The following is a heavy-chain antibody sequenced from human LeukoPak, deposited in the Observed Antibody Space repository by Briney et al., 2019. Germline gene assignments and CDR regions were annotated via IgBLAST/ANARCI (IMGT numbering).Heavy chain of an antibody. J-gene: IGHJ5*02. D-gene: IGHD4-23*01. CDR1: GFTVSSNY. Sequence: PGGSLRLSCVASGFTVSSNYMSWVRQAPGKGLEWVSIIYSGGSTYYADSVKGRFTISRDNSKNTLYLQMNSLRSEDTAVYYCARAGYGGNSGSNWFDPWGQGTLVTVSS. CDR3: ARAGYGGNSGSNWFDP. V-gene: IGHV3-53*05. CDR2: IYSGGST.